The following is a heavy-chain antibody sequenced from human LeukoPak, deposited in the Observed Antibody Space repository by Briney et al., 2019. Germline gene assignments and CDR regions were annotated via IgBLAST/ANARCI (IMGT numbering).Heavy chain of an antibody. Sequence: PGRSLRLSCAASGFTFSSYGMHWVRQAPGKGLEWVAVIWYDGSNKYYADSVKGRFTISRDNSKNTLYLQMNSLRAEDKAVYYCAKNPRSYDSSGYYYPDPWGQGTLVTVSS. J-gene: IGHJ5*02. CDR2: IWYDGSNK. CDR3: AKNPRSYDSSGYYYPDP. D-gene: IGHD3-22*01. V-gene: IGHV3-33*06. CDR1: GFTFSSYG.